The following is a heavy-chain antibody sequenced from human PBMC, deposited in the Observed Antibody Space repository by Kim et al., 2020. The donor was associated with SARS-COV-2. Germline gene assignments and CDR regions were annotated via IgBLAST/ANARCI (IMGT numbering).Heavy chain of an antibody. D-gene: IGHD2-15*01. Sequence: SETLSLTCTASGGPISMYYWSWIRQSPGKGLEWIGYIHDTGSTDYNPSLKSRVTISLDTSNKHFSLKLTSVTAADTAVYYCSGVGGYGSGSNCYCFDYWG. CDR1: GGPISMYY. J-gene: IGHJ4*01. CDR2: IHDTGST. CDR3: SGVGGYGSGSNCYCFDY. V-gene: IGHV4-59*01.